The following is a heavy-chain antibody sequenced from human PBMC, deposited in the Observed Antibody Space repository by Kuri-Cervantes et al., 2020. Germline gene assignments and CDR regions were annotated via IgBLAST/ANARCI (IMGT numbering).Heavy chain of an antibody. CDR3: ARALDYGDYSTENDAFDI. CDR1: GFTFSSYW. CDR2: INSDGSST. J-gene: IGHJ3*02. D-gene: IGHD4-17*01. V-gene: IGHV3-74*01. Sequence: GESLKISCAASGFTFSSYWMHWARQAPGKGLVWVSRINSDGSSTSYADSVKGRFTISRDNAKNTLYLQMNSLRAEDTAVYYCARALDYGDYSTENDAFDIWGQGTMVTVSS.